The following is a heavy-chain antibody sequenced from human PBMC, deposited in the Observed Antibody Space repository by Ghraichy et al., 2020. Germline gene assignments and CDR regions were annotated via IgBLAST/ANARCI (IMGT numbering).Heavy chain of an antibody. D-gene: IGHD2-21*01. CDR1: GFDVSINR. J-gene: IGHJ3*02. CDR2: NYSGGTT. CDR3: ARDLWAFDI. V-gene: IGHV3-53*01. Sequence: GGSLRLSCVGSGFDVSINRMSWVRQAPGKGLEWVSANYSGGTTDYADSVKGRFTFSRDNSKNTVYLQMNSLRVDDTAVYYCARDLWAFDIWGQGTLVTVSS.